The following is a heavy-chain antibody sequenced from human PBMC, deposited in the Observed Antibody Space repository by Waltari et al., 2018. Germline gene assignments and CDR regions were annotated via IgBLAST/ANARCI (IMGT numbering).Heavy chain of an antibody. CDR3: ARVGSTAMGDY. V-gene: IGHV1-69*01. CDR1: GGTFSSYA. D-gene: IGHD5-18*01. J-gene: IGHJ4*02. CDR2: IIPIFGTA. Sequence: QVQLVQSGAEVKKPGSSVKVSCKASGGTFSSYAISWVRQAPGQGLEWMGGIIPIFGTANYAQKFQGRVTITADESTSTAYMERSSLKSEDTAVYYCARVGSTAMGDYWGQGTLVTVSS.